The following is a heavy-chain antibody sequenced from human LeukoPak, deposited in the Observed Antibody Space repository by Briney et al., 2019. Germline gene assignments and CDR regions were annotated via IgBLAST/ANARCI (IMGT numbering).Heavy chain of an antibody. CDR1: GFTFSNYW. V-gene: IGHV3-74*01. CDR2: INSDGINT. J-gene: IGHJ4*02. CDR3: ARGLRGPDY. Sequence: GGSLRLSCAASGFTFSNYWMHWVRQAPGKGLVWVSRINSDGINTSYADSVKGRFTISRDNSKNTMFLQMNRLRDEDTAVYYCARGLRGPDYWGQGTQVTVSS.